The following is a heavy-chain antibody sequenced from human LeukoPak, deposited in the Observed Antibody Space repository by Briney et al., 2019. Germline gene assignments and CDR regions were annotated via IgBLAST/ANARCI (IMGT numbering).Heavy chain of an antibody. Sequence: GGSLRLSCAASGFTFSSYGMHWVRQAPGKGLEWVSTISGSGGSTYYADSVKGRFTISRDNSKNTLYLQMNSLRVEDTAVYYCARGGSGYYNWFDPWGQGTLVTVSS. CDR1: GFTFSSYG. CDR3: ARGGSGYYNWFDP. J-gene: IGHJ5*02. V-gene: IGHV3-23*01. D-gene: IGHD6-19*01. CDR2: ISGSGGST.